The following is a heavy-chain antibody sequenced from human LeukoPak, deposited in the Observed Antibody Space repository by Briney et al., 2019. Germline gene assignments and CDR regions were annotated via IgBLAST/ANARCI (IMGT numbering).Heavy chain of an antibody. CDR2: INHSGST. J-gene: IGHJ5*02. CDR1: GGSFSGYY. V-gene: IGHV4-34*01. Sequence: PSETLSLTCAVYGGSFSGYYWSWIRQPPGKGLEWIGEINHSGSTNYNPSLKSRVTISVDTSKNQFSLKLTSVTAADTAVYYCARYSNAYAGARWFDHWGQGTLVTVSS. D-gene: IGHD2-21*01. CDR3: ARYSNAYAGARWFDH.